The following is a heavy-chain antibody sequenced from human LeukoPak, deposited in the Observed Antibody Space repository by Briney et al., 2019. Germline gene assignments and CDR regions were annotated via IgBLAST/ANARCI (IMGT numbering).Heavy chain of an antibody. CDR2: ITSDSVTM. J-gene: IGHJ5*02. V-gene: IGHV3-48*01. CDR1: GFTFSSYS. CDR3: ARVALRPIDYSNPEFDP. Sequence: AGGSLRLSCAASGFTFSSYSMNWVRQAPGQGLEWVSYITSDSVTMFYADSVKGRFTASRDNAENSMYLQMNSLRAEDTAVYYCARVALRPIDYSNPEFDPWGQGTLVTVSS. D-gene: IGHD4-11*01.